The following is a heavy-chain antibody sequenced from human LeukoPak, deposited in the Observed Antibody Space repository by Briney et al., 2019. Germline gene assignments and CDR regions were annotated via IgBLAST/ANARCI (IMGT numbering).Heavy chain of an antibody. V-gene: IGHV6-1*01. J-gene: IGHJ4*02. CDR3: ARDLDGGTGFDY. D-gene: IGHD7-27*01. CDR1: GDSFSSNSAA. Sequence: SQTLSLTCAISGDSFSSNSAAWNWIRQSPLRGLEWLGRTYFRSKFYSDYAVSVKSRITINPDTSKNQFYLQLNSVTPEDTAVYYCARDLDGGTGFDYWGQGTLVTVSS. CDR2: TYFRSKFYS.